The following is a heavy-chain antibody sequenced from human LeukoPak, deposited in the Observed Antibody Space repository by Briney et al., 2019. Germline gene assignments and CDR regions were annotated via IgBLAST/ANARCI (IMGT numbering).Heavy chain of an antibody. CDR1: GGSFSGYY. CDR3: ARGGSSGPYYYGMDV. Sequence: SETLSLTCAVYGGSFSGYYWSWIRQPPGKGLEWIGYIYYSGSTNYNPSLKSRVTISVDTSKNQFSLKLSSVTAADTAVYYCARGGSSGPYYYGMDVWGQGTTVTVSS. D-gene: IGHD6-19*01. CDR2: IYYSGST. J-gene: IGHJ6*02. V-gene: IGHV4-59*01.